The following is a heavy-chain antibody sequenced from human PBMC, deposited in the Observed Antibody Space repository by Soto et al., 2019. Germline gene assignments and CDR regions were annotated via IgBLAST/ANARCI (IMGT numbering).Heavy chain of an antibody. CDR1: GFTFSSYA. J-gene: IGHJ3*02. CDR3: AKDRHILTGYYGDAFDI. D-gene: IGHD3-9*01. CDR2: ISGSGGST. V-gene: IGHV3-23*01. Sequence: EVQLLESGGGLVQPGGSLRLSCAASGFTFSSYAMSWVRQAPGKGLEWVSAISGSGGSTYYADSVKGRFTISRDNSKNTLYLQMNSLRAEDTAVYYCAKDRHILTGYYGDAFDIWGQGTMVTVSS.